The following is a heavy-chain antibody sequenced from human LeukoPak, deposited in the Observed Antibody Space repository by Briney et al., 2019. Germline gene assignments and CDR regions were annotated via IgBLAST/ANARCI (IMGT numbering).Heavy chain of an antibody. Sequence: SATLSLTCAVSGGSISSYYWSWIRQPPGKGLEWIGYIYYSGSTNYNPSLKSRVTISVDTSKNQFSLKLSSVTAADTAVYYCARGMQQLYHFDSWGRGTLVTVSS. CDR2: IYYSGST. CDR1: GGSISSYY. CDR3: ARGMQQLYHFDS. J-gene: IGHJ4*02. V-gene: IGHV4-59*01. D-gene: IGHD6-13*01.